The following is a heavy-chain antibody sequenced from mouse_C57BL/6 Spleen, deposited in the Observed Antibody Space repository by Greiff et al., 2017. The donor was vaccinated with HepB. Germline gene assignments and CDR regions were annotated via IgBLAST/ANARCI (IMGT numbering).Heavy chain of an antibody. CDR3: ARHKATTSWFAY. Sequence: EVQLVESGGDLVKPGGSLKLSCAASGFTFSSYGMSWVRQTPDKRLEWVATISNGGSYTYYPDSVKGRFTISRDNAKNTLYLQMSSLKSEDTAMYYCARHKATTSWFAYWGQGTLVTVSA. J-gene: IGHJ3*01. CDR2: ISNGGSYT. V-gene: IGHV5-6*01. D-gene: IGHD1-1*01. CDR1: GFTFSSYG.